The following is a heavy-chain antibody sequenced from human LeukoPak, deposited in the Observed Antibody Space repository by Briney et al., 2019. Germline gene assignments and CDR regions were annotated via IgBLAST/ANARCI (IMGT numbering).Heavy chain of an antibody. J-gene: IGHJ3*01. V-gene: IGHV7-4-1*02. D-gene: IGHD2-2*01. CDR2: INTDTGNP. CDR1: GYTFTHYA. Sequence: ASVKVSCKASGYTFTHYAMNWVRQAPGQGLEWMGWINTDTGNPTYAQGFTGRFVFSLDTSVSTAYLQISSLKAEDTAVYYCARDHVKLGSSFHPFDAFDVWGQGTLVTVSS. CDR3: ARDHVKLGSSFHPFDAFDV.